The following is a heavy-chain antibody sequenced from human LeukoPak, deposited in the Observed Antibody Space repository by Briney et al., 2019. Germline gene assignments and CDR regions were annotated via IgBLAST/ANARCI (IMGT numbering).Heavy chain of an antibody. Sequence: ASVKVSCKASGYTFTNYDINWVRQATGQGLEWMGWMNPNSGNTGYAQKFQGRVTMTRNTSISTAYMELSSLRSEDTAVYYCASVSSSWYGEYFQHWGQGTLVTVSS. J-gene: IGHJ1*01. CDR2: MNPNSGNT. V-gene: IGHV1-8*01. CDR1: GYTFTNYD. CDR3: ASVSSSWYGEYFQH. D-gene: IGHD6-13*01.